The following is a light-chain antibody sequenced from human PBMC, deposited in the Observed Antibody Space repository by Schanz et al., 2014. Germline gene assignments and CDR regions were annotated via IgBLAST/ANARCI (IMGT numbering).Light chain of an antibody. V-gene: IGLV2-8*01. CDR1: SSDVGGYNY. CDR2: DVS. CDR3: SSNGGVNIYV. J-gene: IGLJ1*01. Sequence: QSVLTQPASVSGSPGQWITISCTGTSSDVGGYNYVSWFQQHAGKAPKVMIYDVSNRPSGVPDRFSGSKSGNTASLTVSGLQAEDEADYYCSSNGGVNIYVFGTGTKLTVL.